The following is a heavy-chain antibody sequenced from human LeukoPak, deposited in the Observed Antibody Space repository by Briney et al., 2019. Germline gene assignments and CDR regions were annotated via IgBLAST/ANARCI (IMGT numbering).Heavy chain of an antibody. CDR3: ARDQGASGDWYFDL. CDR1: GGSFSRYY. Sequence: SETLSLTCAVYGGSFSRYYRTWVRQPPGKGLEWIGEINYSGSTRYSPSLKSRVTISVDTSKNQFSLKLSSVTAADTAVYYCARDQGASGDWYFDLWGRGTLVTVSS. J-gene: IGHJ2*01. D-gene: IGHD3-10*01. CDR2: INYSGST. V-gene: IGHV4-34*01.